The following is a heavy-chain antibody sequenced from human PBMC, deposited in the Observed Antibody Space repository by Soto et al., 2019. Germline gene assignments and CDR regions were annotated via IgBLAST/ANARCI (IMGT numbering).Heavy chain of an antibody. D-gene: IGHD3-16*01. CDR1: GGSFSGYY. CDR3: ARGVGAYVYNWFDT. CDR2: INHSGST. V-gene: IGHV4-34*01. Sequence: DTLSLTCAVYGGSFSGYYWSWIRQPPGKGLEWIGEINHSGSTNYNPSLKSRVTISVDTSKNQFSLKLSSVTAADTAVYYCARGVGAYVYNWFDTLGPGTLVPVSS. J-gene: IGHJ5*02.